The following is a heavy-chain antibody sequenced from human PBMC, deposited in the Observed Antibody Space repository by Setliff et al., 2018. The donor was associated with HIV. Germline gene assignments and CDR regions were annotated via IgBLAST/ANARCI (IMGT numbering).Heavy chain of an antibody. V-gene: IGHV3-7*03. D-gene: IGHD3-22*01. CDR1: GFTFSNFW. CDR2: IKQDGSEK. Sequence: GGSLRLSCATSGFTFSNFWMTWVRQAPGKGLEWVASIKQDGSEKYFVDSVKGRFTISRDNAKDSLFLQMNSLKAEDTAVYYCARAYNVYDYRFDSSGYDYWGQGTLVTVSS. J-gene: IGHJ4*02. CDR3: ARAYNVYDYRFDSSGYDY.